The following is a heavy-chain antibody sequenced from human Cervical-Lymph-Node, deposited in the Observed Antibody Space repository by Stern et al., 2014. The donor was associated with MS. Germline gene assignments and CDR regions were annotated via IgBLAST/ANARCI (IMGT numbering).Heavy chain of an antibody. V-gene: IGHV1-69*06. D-gene: IGHD2-15*01. J-gene: IGHJ4*02. Sequence: VQLVQSGAEVKKPGSSVRLSCMASGSPFSSYAFSWVRQAPGQGLEWMGGIIPLHGTAHYAQKFQDRVTITADRSTRTGYLELHSLTYADTAVYYCARVAARWDYWGQGTLVTVSS. CDR1: GSPFSSYA. CDR2: IIPLHGTA. CDR3: ARVAARWDY.